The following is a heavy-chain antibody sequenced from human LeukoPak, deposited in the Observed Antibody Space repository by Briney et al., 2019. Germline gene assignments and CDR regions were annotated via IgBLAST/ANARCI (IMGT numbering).Heavy chain of an antibody. Sequence: ASVKVTCKASGSTFAVYHMHWVRQAPGQGLEWMGWINPNSGGTNSAQKFQGRVTMTSDTSISTAYMELSRLRSDDTAVYYCARGSSSWPYPSDYWGQGTLVTVSS. CDR2: INPNSGGT. V-gene: IGHV1-2*02. CDR3: ARGSSSWPYPSDY. D-gene: IGHD6-13*01. CDR1: GSTFAVYH. J-gene: IGHJ4*02.